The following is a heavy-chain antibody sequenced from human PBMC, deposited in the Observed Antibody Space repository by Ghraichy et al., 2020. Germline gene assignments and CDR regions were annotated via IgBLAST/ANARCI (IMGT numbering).Heavy chain of an antibody. CDR1: GFTFSSYS. CDR2: ISSSSSI. J-gene: IGHJ3*01. D-gene: IGHD2-2*01. Sequence: GGSLRLSCAASGFTFSSYSMNWVRQAPGKGLEWVSYISSSSSIYYADSVKGRFTVSRDNAKNSLYLQMNSLRDEDTAVYYCARDSCRGTSCYEYWGQGTMVTVSS. CDR3: ARDSCRGTSCYEY. V-gene: IGHV3-48*02.